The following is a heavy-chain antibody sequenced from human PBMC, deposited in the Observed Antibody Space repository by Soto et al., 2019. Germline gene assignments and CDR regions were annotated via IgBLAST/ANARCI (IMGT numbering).Heavy chain of an antibody. V-gene: IGHV3-74*01. CDR1: GFSFDSYW. D-gene: IGHD2-2*01. Sequence: EVPLVESGGGLVQPGGSLRLSCAASGFSFDSYWMHWVRQAPGQGPMWVSRSDYDWTTTNYADSVKGRFTISRDNAKSTLYLQINSLRPEDTAVYYCTRGPRASSGGTGAYWGKGTLVTVSS. CDR3: TRGPRASSGGTGAY. CDR2: SDYDWTTT. J-gene: IGHJ1*01.